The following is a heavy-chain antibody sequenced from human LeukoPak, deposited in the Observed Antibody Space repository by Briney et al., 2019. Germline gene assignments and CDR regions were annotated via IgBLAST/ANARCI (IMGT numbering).Heavy chain of an antibody. J-gene: IGHJ4*02. V-gene: IGHV4-59*01. CDR3: ARSLRSSRITMVRENYYFDY. Sequence: SETLSLTCTVSGGSISSYYWSWIRQPPGKGLEWIGYIYYSGSTNYNPSLKSRVTISVDTPKNQFSLKLSSVTAADTAVYYCARSLRSSRITMVRENYYFDYWGQGTLVTVSS. CDR1: GGSISSYY. D-gene: IGHD3-10*01. CDR2: IYYSGST.